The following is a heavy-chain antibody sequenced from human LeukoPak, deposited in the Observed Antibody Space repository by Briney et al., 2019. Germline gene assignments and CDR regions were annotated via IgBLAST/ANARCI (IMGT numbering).Heavy chain of an antibody. CDR2: ISSSSSYI. Sequence: PGGSLRLSCAASGFTFSSYAMSWVRQAPGKGLEWVSSISSSSSYIYYADSVKGRFTISRDNAKNSLYLQMNSLRAEDTAVYYCATSYSSSSGDFDYWGQGTLVTVSS. CDR3: ATSYSSSSGDFDY. D-gene: IGHD6-6*01. V-gene: IGHV3-21*01. CDR1: GFTFSSYA. J-gene: IGHJ4*02.